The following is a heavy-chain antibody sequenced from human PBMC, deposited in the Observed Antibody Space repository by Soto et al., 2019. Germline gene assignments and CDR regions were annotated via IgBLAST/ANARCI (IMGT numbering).Heavy chain of an antibody. D-gene: IGHD2-21*02. J-gene: IGHJ4*02. CDR2: MNPNTGNS. CDR1: GYTFTSYD. V-gene: IGHV1-8*01. Sequence: QVQLVQSGAEVRKPGASVKVSCEASGYTFTSYDIYWVRQATGQGLEWMGWMNPNTGNSGYAQKFQGRVTMTSDTSNSTANMDPSSLSSEAAAVYYCASRAETNGFKGFGDDKYYFDSWGQGTLVTVSS. CDR3: ASRAETNGFKGFGDDKYYFDS.